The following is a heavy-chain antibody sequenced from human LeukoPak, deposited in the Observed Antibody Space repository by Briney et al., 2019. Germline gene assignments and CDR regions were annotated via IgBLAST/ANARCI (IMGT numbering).Heavy chain of an antibody. V-gene: IGHV4-59*01. D-gene: IGHD3-3*01. CDR2: IYYSGST. CDR1: GGSISSYY. J-gene: IGHJ6*02. CDR3: ATTYYYFWSGYLPYYYGMDV. Sequence: PSETLSLTCTVSGGSISSYYWSWIRQPPGKGLEWMGYIYYSGSTNYNPSLKRRVTISVDTSKNQFSLKLSSVTAADTAVYYCATTYYYFWSGYLPYYYGMDVWGQGTTVTVSS.